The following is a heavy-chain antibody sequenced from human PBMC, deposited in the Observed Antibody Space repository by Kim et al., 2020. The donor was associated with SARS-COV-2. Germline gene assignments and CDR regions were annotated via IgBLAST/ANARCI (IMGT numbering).Heavy chain of an antibody. D-gene: IGHD5-12*01. CDR3: TREKWPTPFDY. CDR2: INTGNGYT. J-gene: IGHJ4*02. V-gene: IGHV1-3*04. Sequence: ASVKVSCKASGYSFTTYAIHWVRQAPGQRPEWMGWINTGNGYTDYSQNLQGRVTFTRDTSATTAYMDLSSLRSEDTAVYYCTREKWPTPFDYRGQGTLVTVSS. CDR1: GYSFTTYA.